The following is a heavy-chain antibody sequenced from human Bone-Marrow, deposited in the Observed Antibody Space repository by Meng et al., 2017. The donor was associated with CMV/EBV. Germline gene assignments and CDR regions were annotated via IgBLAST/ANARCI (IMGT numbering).Heavy chain of an antibody. CDR3: ARCRFLEWLQDYYYYYGMDV. CDR2: IYSGGST. J-gene: IGHJ6*02. Sequence: GGSLRLSCAASGFTFSNAWMSWVRQAPGKGLEWVSVIYSGGSTYYADSVKGRFTISRDNSKNTLYLQMNSLRAEDTAVYYCARCRFLEWLQDYYYYYGMDVWGQGTTVTVSS. CDR1: GFTFSNAW. V-gene: IGHV3-66*02. D-gene: IGHD3-3*01.